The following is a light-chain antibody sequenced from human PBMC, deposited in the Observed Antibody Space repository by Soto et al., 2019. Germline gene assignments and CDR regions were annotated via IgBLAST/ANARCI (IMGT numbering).Light chain of an antibody. CDR1: SSNIGSNT. CDR3: AAWDDSLNGRNWV. Sequence: QSVLTQPPSASGTPGQRVTISCSGSSSNIGSNTVNWYQQLPGTAPKLLIYSNNQRPSGVPDRFSGSKSGTSASLAISELQSEDEADYYCAAWDDSLNGRNWVFGGGTKLTVL. J-gene: IGLJ3*02. V-gene: IGLV1-44*01. CDR2: SNN.